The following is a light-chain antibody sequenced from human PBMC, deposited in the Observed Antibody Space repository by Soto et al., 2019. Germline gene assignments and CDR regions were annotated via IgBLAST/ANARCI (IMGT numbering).Light chain of an antibody. CDR3: QQYTNRPPWT. Sequence: EIVMTQSPATLSVSPGERATLSCRASQSVGTNLAWYQQKPGQAPRLLIFGTSTRATGIPARFSGSGSGTGFTLTISSVQFDDFAVYYCQQYTNRPPWTFGQGTKVDMK. CDR2: GTS. J-gene: IGKJ1*01. CDR1: QSVGTN. V-gene: IGKV3-15*01.